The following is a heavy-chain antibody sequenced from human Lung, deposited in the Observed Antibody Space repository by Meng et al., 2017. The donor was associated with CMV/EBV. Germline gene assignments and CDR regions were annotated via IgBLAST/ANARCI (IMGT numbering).Heavy chain of an antibody. V-gene: IGHV1-18*01. Sequence: AQRVQAGGEVKTPGVSVKGCCNASCHTFTNHLITWVRHAPAQRLEWLGWINVYNGDTNYAQTLQGSVTMTADTSTSPAYMELRSLRSDDTAVYYCARVEVGITSGDYWGQGTLVTVSS. D-gene: IGHD1-26*01. CDR1: CHTFTNHL. J-gene: IGHJ4*02. CDR2: INVYNGDT. CDR3: ARVEVGITSGDY.